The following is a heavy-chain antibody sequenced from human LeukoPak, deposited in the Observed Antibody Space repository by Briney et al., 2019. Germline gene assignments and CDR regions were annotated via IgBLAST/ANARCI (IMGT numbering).Heavy chain of an antibody. CDR1: GFTFSTSS. CDR3: AKRYCSGGSCYHRYFDY. J-gene: IGHJ4*02. CDR2: FSGSSGRT. Sequence: GGSLRLSCAASGFTFSTSSMSWVRQAPGRGLEWVSLFSGSSGRTYYADSVKGRFTISRDNSKNTLYLHMNSPRAEDTAIYYCAKRYCSGGSCYHRYFDYWGQGTLVTVSS. V-gene: IGHV3-23*01. D-gene: IGHD2-15*01.